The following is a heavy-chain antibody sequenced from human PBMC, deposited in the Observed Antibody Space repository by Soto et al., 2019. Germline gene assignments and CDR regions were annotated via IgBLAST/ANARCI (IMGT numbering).Heavy chain of an antibody. V-gene: IGHV1-69*01. CDR2: IIPIFGTA. CDR1: GGTFSSYA. D-gene: IGHD3-22*01. CDR3: AREAMEYYYDSSGWFDP. J-gene: IGHJ5*02. Sequence: QVQLVQSGAEVKKPGSSVKVSCKASGGTFSSYAISWVRQAPGQGLEWMGGIIPIFGTANYAQKFQGRVTITADESTSTAYMELSSLRSEDTAMYYCAREAMEYYYDSSGWFDPWGQGTLVTVSS.